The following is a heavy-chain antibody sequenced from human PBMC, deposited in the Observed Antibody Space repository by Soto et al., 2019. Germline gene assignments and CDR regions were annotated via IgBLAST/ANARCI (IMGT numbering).Heavy chain of an antibody. Sequence: GGSLRLSCAASGFTFSSYLMHWVRQAPGKGLVWVSGMNGDESYTTYADSVKGRFTISRDNTRNTMFLQMNSLGAEDTALYFCARVVDHSYDSADYALDALDIWGQGTMITV. V-gene: IGHV3-74*01. CDR3: ARVVDHSYDSADYALDALDI. CDR2: MNGDESYT. D-gene: IGHD3-22*01. J-gene: IGHJ3*02. CDR1: GFTFSSYL.